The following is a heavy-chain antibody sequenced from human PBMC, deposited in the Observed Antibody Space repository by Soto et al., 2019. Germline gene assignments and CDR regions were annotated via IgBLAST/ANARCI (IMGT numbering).Heavy chain of an antibody. J-gene: IGHJ4*02. V-gene: IGHV3-30*18. CDR1: GFTFSSYG. CDR3: AKDGGSSAPFSL. CDR2: ISYDGSNK. D-gene: IGHD6-6*01. Sequence: GGSLRLSCAASGFTFSSYGMHWVRQAPGKGLEWVAVISYDGSNKYYADSVKGRFTISRDNSKNTLYLQMNSLRAEDTAVYYCAKDGGSSAPFSLWGQAPLVTVSS.